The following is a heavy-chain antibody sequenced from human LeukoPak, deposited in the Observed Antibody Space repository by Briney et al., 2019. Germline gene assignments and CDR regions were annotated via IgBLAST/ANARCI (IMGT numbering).Heavy chain of an antibody. CDR1: GYTFTSYG. Sequence: ASVKVSCKASGYTFTSYGISWVRQAPGQGLEWMGWIGAYNGNTNYAQKLQGRVTMTTDTSTSTAYMELRSLRSDDTAVYYCARYLWFGEFPSDPSGMFYGMDVWGRGTTVTVSS. CDR3: ARYLWFGEFPSDPSGMFYGMDV. V-gene: IGHV1-18*04. D-gene: IGHD3-10*01. CDR2: IGAYNGNT. J-gene: IGHJ6*04.